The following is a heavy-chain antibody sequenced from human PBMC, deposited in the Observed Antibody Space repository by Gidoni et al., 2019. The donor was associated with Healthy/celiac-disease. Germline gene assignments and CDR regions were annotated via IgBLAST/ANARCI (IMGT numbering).Heavy chain of an antibody. CDR1: VFTFLNYD. Sequence: EVPLVESVGGLVQPGWSLRLSCAASVFTFLNYDMHWVRQTPGKGLEWVSTIGTAGDTYDPGSVKGRFTISRENAKNSLYLQMNSLRAGDTAVYYCARAPVGPTNQFDAFDIWGQGTMVTVSS. D-gene: IGHD1-26*01. J-gene: IGHJ3*02. V-gene: IGHV3-13*01. CDR3: ARAPVGPTNQFDAFDI. CDR2: IGTAGDT.